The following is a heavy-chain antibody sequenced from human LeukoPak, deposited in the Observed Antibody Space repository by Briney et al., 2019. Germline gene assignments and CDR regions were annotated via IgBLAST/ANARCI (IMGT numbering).Heavy chain of an antibody. CDR1: GYTFTSYG. CDR3: ARDPKWELLSPIPYYFDY. J-gene: IGHJ4*02. Sequence: ASVQVSCKASGYTFTSYGISWVRQAPGQGLEWMGWISAYNGNTNYAQKLQGRVTMTTDTSTSTAYMELRSLRSDDTAVYYCARDPKWELLSPIPYYFDYWGQGTLVTVSS. D-gene: IGHD1-26*01. V-gene: IGHV1-18*01. CDR2: ISAYNGNT.